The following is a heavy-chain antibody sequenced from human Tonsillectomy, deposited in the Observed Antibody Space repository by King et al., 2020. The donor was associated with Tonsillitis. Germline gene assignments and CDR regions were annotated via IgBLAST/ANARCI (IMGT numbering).Heavy chain of an antibody. CDR3: AKNPREGATPFEY. CDR1: GFTFSSNA. CDR2: ISASGGTT. J-gene: IGHJ4*02. Sequence: VQLVESGGGLVQPGGSLRISCAASGFTFSSNAMNWVRQAPGKGLEWVSAISASGGTTFYADSVKGRFTFSRDNSKNTLYLQMNSLRVEDTAVYYCAKNPREGATPFEYWGQGTLVTVSP. V-gene: IGHV3-23*04. D-gene: IGHD1-26*01.